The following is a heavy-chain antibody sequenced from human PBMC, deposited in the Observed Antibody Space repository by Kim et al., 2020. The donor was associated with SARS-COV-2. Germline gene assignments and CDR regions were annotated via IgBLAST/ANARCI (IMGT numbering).Heavy chain of an antibody. J-gene: IGHJ4*02. CDR3: ATGAFYDILTGWDY. Sequence: ASVKVSCKVSGYTLTELSMHWVRQAPGKGLEWMGGFDPEDGETIYAQKFQGRVTMTEDTSTDTAYMELSSLRSEDTAVYYCATGAFYDILTGWDYWGQGTLVTVSS. CDR2: FDPEDGET. V-gene: IGHV1-24*01. CDR1: GYTLTELS. D-gene: IGHD3-9*01.